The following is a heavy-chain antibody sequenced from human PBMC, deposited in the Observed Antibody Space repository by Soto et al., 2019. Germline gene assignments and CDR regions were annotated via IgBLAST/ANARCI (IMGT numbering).Heavy chain of an antibody. D-gene: IGHD3-22*01. CDR2: IYPGDSDT. V-gene: IGHV5-51*01. CDR3: ARHGTDSSTPWLDYYYGMDV. J-gene: IGHJ6*02. Sequence: GESLKISCKGSGYSFTSYWIGWVRQMPGKGLEWMGIIYPGDSDTRYSPSFQGQVTISADKSIGTAYLQWSSLKASDTAMCYCARHGTDSSTPWLDYYYGMDVWGQGTTVTVSS. CDR1: GYSFTSYW.